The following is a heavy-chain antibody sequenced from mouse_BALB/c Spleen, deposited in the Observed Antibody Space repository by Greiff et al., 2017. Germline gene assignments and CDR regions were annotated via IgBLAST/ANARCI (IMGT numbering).Heavy chain of an antibody. Sequence: VQLQQSGADLAKPGASVKMSCKASGYTFTSYWMHWVKQRPGQGLEWIGYINPSTGYTEYNQKFKDKATLTADKSSSTAYMQLSSLTSEDSAVYYCARGKGKKISTYAMDYGCQGTSVTVPS. V-gene: IGHV1-7*01. CDR1: GYTFTSYW. CDR2: INPSTGYT. CDR3: ARGKGKKISTYAMDY. D-gene: IGHD2-1*01. J-gene: IGHJ4*01.